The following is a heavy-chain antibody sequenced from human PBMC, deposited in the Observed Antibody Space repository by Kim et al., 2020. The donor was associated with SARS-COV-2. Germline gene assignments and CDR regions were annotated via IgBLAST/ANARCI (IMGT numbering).Heavy chain of an antibody. CDR1: GFTFSSYA. Sequence: GGSLRLSCAASGFTFSSYAMSWVRQAPGKGLEWVSAISGSGGSTYYADSVKGRFTISRDNSKNTLYLQMNSLRAEDTAVYYCAKGGILTGYPAPGPFDYWGQGTLVTVSS. D-gene: IGHD3-9*01. CDR2: ISGSGGST. V-gene: IGHV3-23*01. CDR3: AKGGILTGYPAPGPFDY. J-gene: IGHJ4*02.